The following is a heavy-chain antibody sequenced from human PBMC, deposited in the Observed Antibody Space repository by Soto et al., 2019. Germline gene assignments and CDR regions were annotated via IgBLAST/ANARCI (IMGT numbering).Heavy chain of an antibody. J-gene: IGHJ6*02. D-gene: IGHD2-2*01. CDR1: GFTFTSYC. V-gene: IGHV3-30*18. CDR2: ISYDGGDK. Sequence: GGSLRLSCGDSGFTFTSYCMHWVRQAPGKGLEWVAVISYDGGDKYYAAYVKGRFTLSRENSKNTLYLQMNSLSAEDTAVYDCAKASGYCSSSTCSRLIYYYYGMDVWGQGTTVTVSS. CDR3: AKASGYCSSSTCSRLIYYYYGMDV.